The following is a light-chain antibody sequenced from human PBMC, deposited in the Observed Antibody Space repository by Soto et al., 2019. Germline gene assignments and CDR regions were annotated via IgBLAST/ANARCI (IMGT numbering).Light chain of an antibody. J-gene: IGLJ2*01. CDR1: SGHSNYA. Sequence: QSALTQSPSASASLGASVKLTCTLSSGHSNYAIAWHQQQPEKGPRYLMKLNSDGSHSKGDGIPDRFSGSSSGAERYLTISSLQSEDEADYYCQTWVTGIHVVFGGGTKLTVL. CDR2: LNSDGSH. CDR3: QTWVTGIHVV. V-gene: IGLV4-69*01.